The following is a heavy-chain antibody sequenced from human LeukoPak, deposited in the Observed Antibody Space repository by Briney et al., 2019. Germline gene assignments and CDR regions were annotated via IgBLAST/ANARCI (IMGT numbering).Heavy chain of an antibody. D-gene: IGHD3-22*01. CDR1: GGSISSYY. CDR3: AREVYASSGYLYYYYYYMDV. CDR2: IYPSGST. V-gene: IGHV4-4*07. Sequence: SETLSLTCTVSGGSISSYYWSWIRQPAGKGLEWIGRIYPSGSTNYNPSLKSRVTMSVDTSKNQFSLKLSSVTAADTAVYYCAREVYASSGYLYYYYYYMDVWGKGTTVTVSS. J-gene: IGHJ6*03.